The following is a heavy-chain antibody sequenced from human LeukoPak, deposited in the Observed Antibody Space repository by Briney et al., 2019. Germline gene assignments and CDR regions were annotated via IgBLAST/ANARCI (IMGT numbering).Heavy chain of an antibody. Sequence: SETLSLTCTVSGYSISSGYYWGWIRQPPGKGLEWIGSIYHSGSTYYNPSLKSRVTISVDKSKNQFSLKLSSVTAADTAVYYCAREAERGLLDYWGQGTLVTVSS. D-gene: IGHD2-21*01. V-gene: IGHV4-38-2*02. CDR1: GYSISSGYY. CDR2: IYHSGST. J-gene: IGHJ4*02. CDR3: AREAERGLLDY.